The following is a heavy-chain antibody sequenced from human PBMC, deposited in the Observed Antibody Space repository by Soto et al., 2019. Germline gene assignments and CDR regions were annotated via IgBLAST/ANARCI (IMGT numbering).Heavy chain of an antibody. CDR3: AKDPTDYDFWSGHIPGLPGST. J-gene: IGHJ5*02. CDR1: GLTFSSYG. V-gene: IGHV3-30*18. CDR2: ISYDGSNK. Sequence: GGSLRLSCAASGLTFSSYGMHWVRQAPGKGLEWVAVISYDGSNKYYADSVKGRFTISRDNSKNTLYLQMNSLRAEDTAVYYCAKDPTDYDFWSGHIPGLPGSTWGQGTLVTVSS. D-gene: IGHD3-3*01.